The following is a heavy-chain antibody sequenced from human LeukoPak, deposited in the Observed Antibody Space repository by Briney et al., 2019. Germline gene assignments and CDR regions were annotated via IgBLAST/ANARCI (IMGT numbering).Heavy chain of an antibody. V-gene: IGHV1-46*01. J-gene: IGHJ6*03. CDR2: VNPSGGST. D-gene: IGHD6-6*01. Sequence: ASVKVSCKASGYTFTSYHMHWVRQAPGQGLEWMGIVNPSGGSTSYAQNFQGRVTMTRDTSTSTVYMELSSLGSEDTAVYYYARMGSSSSSQMDVWGKGTTVTVSS. CDR3: ARMGSSSSSQMDV. CDR1: GYTFTSYH.